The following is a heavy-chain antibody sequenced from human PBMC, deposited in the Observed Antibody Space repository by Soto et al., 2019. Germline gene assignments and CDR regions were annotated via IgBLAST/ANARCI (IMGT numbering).Heavy chain of an antibody. J-gene: IGHJ6*02. CDR1: GGSFSGYY. Sequence: PSETLSLSCAVYGGSFSGYYWSWIRQPPGKGLEWIGEINHSGSTNYNPSLKSRVTISVDTSKNQFSLKLSSVTAADTAVYYCGRGLKIHYYYYYGMDVWGQGTTVTVSS. CDR3: GRGLKIHYYYYYGMDV. CDR2: INHSGST. V-gene: IGHV4-34*01.